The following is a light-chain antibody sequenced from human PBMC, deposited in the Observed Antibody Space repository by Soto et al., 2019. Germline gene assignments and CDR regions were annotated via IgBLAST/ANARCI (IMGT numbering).Light chain of an antibody. CDR2: HAS. V-gene: IGKV1-9*01. Sequence: DIQLTQSPSFLSASVGDRVTITCRASQGISNHFAWYQQKPGKAPSLLIYHASTLQSGVPSRFSGSHSGTEFTSTISGLQPKYFAPSDYQHLYSYPFSVGRGTKVDV. J-gene: IGKJ3*01. CDR1: QGISNH. CDR3: QHLYSYPFS.